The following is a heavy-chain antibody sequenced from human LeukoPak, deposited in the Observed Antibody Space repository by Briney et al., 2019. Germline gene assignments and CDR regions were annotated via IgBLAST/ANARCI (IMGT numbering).Heavy chain of an antibody. CDR1: GGSIRNYY. CDR2: IYYSGST. J-gene: IGHJ3*02. Sequence: PSETLSLTCTDSGGSIRNYYWTWIRQPPGKGLEWIGYIYYSGSTNYNPSLKSRVIISRDTSKNQLSLKLSSVTAADTAVYYCAARDSSSWYGAFDIWGQGTMVTVSS. D-gene: IGHD6-13*01. V-gene: IGHV4-59*01. CDR3: AARDSSSWYGAFDI.